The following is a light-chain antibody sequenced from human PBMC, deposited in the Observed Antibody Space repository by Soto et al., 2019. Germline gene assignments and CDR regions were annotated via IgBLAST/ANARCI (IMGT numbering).Light chain of an antibody. V-gene: IGKV1-5*03. CDR1: QTISSW. CDR2: KAS. Sequence: DIQMTQSPSTLSGSVGDRVTITCRASQTISSWLAWYQQKPRKAPKLLIYKASTLKSGVPSRFSGSGSGTEFTLTIRRLQPDDFATYYCQHYNSYSAAFGQGTKVDIK. J-gene: IGKJ1*01. CDR3: QHYNSYSAA.